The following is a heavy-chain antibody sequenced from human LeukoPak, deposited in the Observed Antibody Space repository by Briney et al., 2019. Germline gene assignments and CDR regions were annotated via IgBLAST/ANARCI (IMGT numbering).Heavy chain of an antibody. CDR2: ISSSGSTI. V-gene: IGHV3-48*03. CDR1: GFTFSSYE. Sequence: GGSLRLSCAASGFTFSSYEMNWVRQAPGKGLEWVSYISSSGSTIYYADSVKGRFTISRDNAKNSLYLQMNSLRAEDTAVYYCARDLITSFGVATGGLDYWGQGTLVTVSS. CDR3: ARDLITSFGVATGGLDY. D-gene: IGHD3-3*01. J-gene: IGHJ4*02.